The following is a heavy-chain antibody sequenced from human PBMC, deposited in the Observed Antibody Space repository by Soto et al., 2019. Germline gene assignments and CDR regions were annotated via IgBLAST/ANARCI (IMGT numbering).Heavy chain of an antibody. CDR1: GDSSGSTLYF. CDR2: ISHSGSS. D-gene: IGHD3-22*01. V-gene: IGHV4-39*01. Sequence: SETLSLTCAVSGDSSGSTLYFWGWIRQPPGKGLEWIGSISHSGSSYYNPSLNSRVTISADTSRIHLSLKLISVTAADTAVYYCARQSYDSSDYFDYWGQGTLVTVS. CDR3: ARQSYDSSDYFDY. J-gene: IGHJ4*02.